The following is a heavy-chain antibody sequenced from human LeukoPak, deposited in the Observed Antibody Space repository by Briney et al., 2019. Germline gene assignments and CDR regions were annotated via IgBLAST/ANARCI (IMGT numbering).Heavy chain of an antibody. Sequence: GGSLRLSCAASGFTFSSYSMTWVRQAPGKGLEWVSYISSSSSTIYYADSVKGRFTISRDNAKNSLYLQMNSLRAEDTAVYYCARSDAEMATTLDYWGQGTLVTVSS. J-gene: IGHJ4*02. CDR2: ISSSSSTI. CDR3: ARSDAEMATTLDY. V-gene: IGHV3-48*01. D-gene: IGHD5-12*01. CDR1: GFTFSSYS.